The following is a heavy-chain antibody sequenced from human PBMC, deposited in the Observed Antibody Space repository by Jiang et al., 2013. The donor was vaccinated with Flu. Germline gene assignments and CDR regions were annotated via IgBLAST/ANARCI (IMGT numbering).Heavy chain of an antibody. Sequence: ALVQPGGSLRLSCAASGFTFSNYAMSWVRQAPGKGLEWVAGIHSGGGAYYADSVKGRFTISRDNSKNTLYLQMNSLRAEDTAVYHCAKFPEFGVYWGQGTLVTVSS. CDR2: IHSGGGA. CDR1: GFTFSNYA. CDR3: AKFPEFGVY. D-gene: IGHD3-10*01. J-gene: IGHJ4*02. V-gene: IGHV3-23*01.